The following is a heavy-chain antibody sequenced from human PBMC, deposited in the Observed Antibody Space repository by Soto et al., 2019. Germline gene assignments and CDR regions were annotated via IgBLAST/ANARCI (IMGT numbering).Heavy chain of an antibody. Sequence: QVQLQESGPGLVKPSQTLSLTCTVSGVSISSGGYYWSWIRQHPGKGWEWIGYTYYTGSTYYNPSLKSRVTMSLDTSKNQFSLKLSSVTVADTAVYYCARGSQLERDAFDIWGQGTMVTVSS. CDR2: TYYTGST. CDR1: GVSISSGGYY. CDR3: ARGSQLERDAFDI. V-gene: IGHV4-31*03. J-gene: IGHJ3*02. D-gene: IGHD1-1*01.